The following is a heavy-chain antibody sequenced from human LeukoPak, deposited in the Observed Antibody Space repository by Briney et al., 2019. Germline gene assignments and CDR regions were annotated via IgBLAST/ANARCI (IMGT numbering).Heavy chain of an antibody. CDR2: INPNSGGT. CDR1: GYTFTGYY. Sequence: GASVEVSCKASGYTFTGYYMHWLRQAPGQGLEWMGRINPNSGGTNYAQKFQGRVTMTRDTSISTAYMELSRLRSDDTAVYYCARGGSRGYSYVPLDYWGQGTLVTVSS. CDR3: ARGGSRGYSYVPLDY. D-gene: IGHD5-18*01. V-gene: IGHV1-2*06. J-gene: IGHJ4*02.